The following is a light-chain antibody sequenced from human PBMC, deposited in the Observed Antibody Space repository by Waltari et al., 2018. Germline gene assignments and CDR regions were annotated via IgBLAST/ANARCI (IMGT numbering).Light chain of an antibody. CDR1: SRDVGGDDS. J-gene: IGLJ2*01. CDR2: DVS. Sequence: QSALTQPASVSGSPGQSITVSCTGSSRDVGGDDSVSWYQDLPGQAPKVIIYDVSSRPSGVSDCFSGSKSGNTASLTISGLQAEDEANYYCCSQSSNNGVIFGGGTKVTVL. V-gene: IGLV2-14*03. CDR3: CSQSSNNGVI.